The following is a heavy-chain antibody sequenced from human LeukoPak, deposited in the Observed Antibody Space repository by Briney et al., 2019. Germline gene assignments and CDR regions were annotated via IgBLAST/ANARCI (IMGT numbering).Heavy chain of an antibody. CDR3: ARGNWNYASFWFDP. Sequence: RPSETLSLTCTVSGGSISSYYWSWIRQPPGKGLEWIGYISYSWSTNYNPSLKSRVSISVETSKNQFSLKLSSVTAADTAVYYCARGNWNYASFWFDPWGQGTLVTVSS. D-gene: IGHD1-7*01. CDR2: ISYSWST. J-gene: IGHJ5*02. V-gene: IGHV4-59*01. CDR1: GGSISSYY.